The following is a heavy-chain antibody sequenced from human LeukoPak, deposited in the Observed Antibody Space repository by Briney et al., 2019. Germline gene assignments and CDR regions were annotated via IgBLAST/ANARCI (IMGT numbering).Heavy chain of an antibody. CDR1: GYTFISYD. J-gene: IGHJ4*02. Sequence: ASMKVSCKASGYTFISYDIVWVRQAPGQGLEWMGWISAFNGNTNNAQKVQGRVTMTTDTSTSTAYMELRSLTSDDTAMYYCARVYSSAFDHWGQGTLVTVTS. CDR3: ARVYSSAFDH. CDR2: ISAFNGNT. D-gene: IGHD3-10*01. V-gene: IGHV1-18*01.